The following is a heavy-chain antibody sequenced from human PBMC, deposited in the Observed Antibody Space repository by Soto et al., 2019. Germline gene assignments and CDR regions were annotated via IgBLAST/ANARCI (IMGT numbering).Heavy chain of an antibody. CDR2: IRSKAYGGTT. D-gene: IGHD2-21*02. V-gene: IGHV3-49*05. CDR3: TRASRMPIVVVTAILGAFDI. J-gene: IGHJ3*02. CDR1: GFTFGDYA. Sequence: EVQLVESGGGLVKPGRSLRLSCTASGFTFGDYAMSWFRQAPGKGREWVGFIRSKAYGGTTEYAASVKGRFTISGDDSKSTAYLQMNSLKTEDTAVYYCTRASRMPIVVVTAILGAFDIWGQGTMVTVSS.